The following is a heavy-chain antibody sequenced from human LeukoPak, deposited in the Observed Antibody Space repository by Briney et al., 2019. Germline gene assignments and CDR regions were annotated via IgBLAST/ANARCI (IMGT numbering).Heavy chain of an antibody. J-gene: IGHJ4*02. CDR3: ARTPVDSSGWSYPFDY. V-gene: IGHV1-2*02. D-gene: IGHD6-19*01. CDR1: GFTFNAYN. CDR2: VNPKSGGA. Sequence: ASVKVSCKASGFTFNAYNMHWVRQAPGQGLEWMGWVNPKSGGANYAQKFKGRVTMTWDTSISTAYMELSSLRSDDTAVYYCARTPVDSSGWSYPFDYWGQGTLVTVSS.